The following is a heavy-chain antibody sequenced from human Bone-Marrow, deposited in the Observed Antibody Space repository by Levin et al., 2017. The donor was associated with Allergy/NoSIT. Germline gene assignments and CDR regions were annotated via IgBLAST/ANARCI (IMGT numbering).Heavy chain of an antibody. D-gene: IGHD2-8*01. V-gene: IGHV4-39*07. J-gene: IGHJ4*02. Sequence: SETLSLTCTVSGGSISSSSYYWGWIRQPPGKGLEWIGSIYYSGSTYYNPSLKSRVTISVDTSKNQFSLKLSSVTAADTAVYYCARVDYLKLMVYAIDYWGQGTLVTVSS. CDR2: IYYSGST. CDR3: ARVDYLKLMVYAIDY. CDR1: GGSISSSSYY.